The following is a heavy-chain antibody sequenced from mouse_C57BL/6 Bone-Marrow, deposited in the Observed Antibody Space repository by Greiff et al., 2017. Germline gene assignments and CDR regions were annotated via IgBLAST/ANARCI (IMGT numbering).Heavy chain of an antibody. J-gene: IGHJ4*01. Sequence: VQLQESGPELVKPGASVKISCKASGYSFTSYYIHWVKQRPGQGLEWIGWIYPGSGNTKYNEKFKGKATLTADTSSSTAYMELHSLTSEDSAVYFCARGLLYAMDYWGQGTSVTVSS. CDR1: GYSFTSYY. CDR2: IYPGSGNT. D-gene: IGHD2-12*01. CDR3: ARGLLYAMDY. V-gene: IGHV1-66*01.